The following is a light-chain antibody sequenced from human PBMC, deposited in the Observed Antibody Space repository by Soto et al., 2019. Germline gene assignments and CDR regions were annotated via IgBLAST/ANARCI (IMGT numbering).Light chain of an antibody. CDR2: DAS. Sequence: DIQMTQSLSTLSATVGDRVTITCRASQSTLTWLGWYQQKPGKAPKLLIYDASNLQSGVPSRFSGSVSGTEFTLTISSLQPDDFATYYCQQYKSYSPITFGQGARPEIK. V-gene: IGKV1-5*01. J-gene: IGKJ5*01. CDR1: QSTLTW. CDR3: QQYKSYSPIT.